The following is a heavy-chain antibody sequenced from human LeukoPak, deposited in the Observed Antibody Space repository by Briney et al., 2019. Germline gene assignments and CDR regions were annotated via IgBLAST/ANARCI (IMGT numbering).Heavy chain of an antibody. CDR2: IIPILGIA. V-gene: IGHV1-69*04. Sequence: SVKVSCKASGGTFSSYAISWVRQAPGQGLEWMGRIIPILGIANYAQKFQGRVTITADKSTSTAYMELSSLRSEDTAVYYCARSNPQYYDILTGYSGPQGSAHDAFDIWGQGTMVTVSS. J-gene: IGHJ3*02. D-gene: IGHD3-9*01. CDR3: ARSNPQYYDILTGYSGPQGSAHDAFDI. CDR1: GGTFSSYA.